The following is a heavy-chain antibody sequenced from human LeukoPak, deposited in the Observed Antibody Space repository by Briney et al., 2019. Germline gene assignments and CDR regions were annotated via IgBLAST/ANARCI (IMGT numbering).Heavy chain of an antibody. V-gene: IGHV3-30*04. CDR3: AKDQPPSRALWFGELFWTGYWFDP. D-gene: IGHD3-10*01. J-gene: IGHJ5*02. CDR1: GFTFSSYA. CDR2: ISYDGSNK. Sequence: PGRSLRLSCAASGFTFSSYAMHWVRQAPGKGLEWVAVISYDGSNKYYADSVKGRFTISRDNSKSTLYLQMNSLRAEDTAVYYCAKDQPPSRALWFGELFWTGYWFDPWGQGTLVTVSS.